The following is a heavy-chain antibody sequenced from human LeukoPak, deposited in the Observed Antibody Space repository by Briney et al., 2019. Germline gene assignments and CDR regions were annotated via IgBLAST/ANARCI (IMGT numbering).Heavy chain of an antibody. CDR1: GFTFSSYA. CDR2: IRGSGVTT. J-gene: IGHJ1*01. CDR3: AKKVVVGATSPYSDFQD. D-gene: IGHD1-26*01. V-gene: IGHV3-23*01. Sequence: PGGSLRLSCEASGFTFSSYAMSWVRQAPGKGLEWVSAIRGSGVTTHYAGSVKGRFSISRDNSKNTLYLQMNSLRAEDTALYYCAKKVVVGATSPYSDFQDWGQGTLVTVSS.